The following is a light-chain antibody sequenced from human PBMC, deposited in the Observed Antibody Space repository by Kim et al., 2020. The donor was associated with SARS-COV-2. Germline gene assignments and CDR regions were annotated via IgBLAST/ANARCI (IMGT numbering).Light chain of an antibody. V-gene: IGLV2-8*01. CDR3: SSYAGSNIVV. Sequence: GQSITISCTGSSSDIGGYNSVSWYQQHPGKAPKLMIYEVSERPSGVPDRFSGSKSGNTASLTVSGLQAEDEAGYYCSSYAGSNIVVFGGGTQLTVL. CDR2: EVS. CDR1: SSDIGGYNS. J-gene: IGLJ2*01.